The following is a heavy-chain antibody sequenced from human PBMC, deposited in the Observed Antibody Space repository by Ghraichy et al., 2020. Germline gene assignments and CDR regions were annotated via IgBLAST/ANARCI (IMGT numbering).Heavy chain of an antibody. CDR3: IRENSGTY. CDR1: GFTFSNYW. CDR2: INRDGSST. D-gene: IGHD1-26*01. J-gene: IGHJ4*02. Sequence: LSLTCAAAGFTFSNYWMHWVRQAPGKGLVWVSRINRDGSSTSYADPVKGRFTIFRDNAKNTLYLQMNSLRAEDTAVYYCIRENSGTYWGQGTQVAVSS. V-gene: IGHV3-74*01.